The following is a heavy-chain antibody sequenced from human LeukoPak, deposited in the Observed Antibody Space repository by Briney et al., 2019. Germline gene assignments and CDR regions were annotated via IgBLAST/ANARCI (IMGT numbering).Heavy chain of an antibody. CDR1: GGSFSGYY. V-gene: IGHV4-59*08. Sequence: SETLSLTCAVYGGSFSGYYWSWIRQPPGKGLEWIGYIYYSGSTNYNPSLKSRVTISVDTSKNQFSLKLSSVTAADTAVYYCARRKWTSGYSYYFDYWGQGTLVTVSS. CDR3: ARRKWTSGYSYYFDY. J-gene: IGHJ4*02. D-gene: IGHD3-3*01. CDR2: IYYSGST.